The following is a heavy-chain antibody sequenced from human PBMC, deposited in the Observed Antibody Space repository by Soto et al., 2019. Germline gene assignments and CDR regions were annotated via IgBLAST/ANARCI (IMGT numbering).Heavy chain of an antibody. CDR1: GYSFSSYW. CDR3: ARDYDYALDY. D-gene: IGHD3-16*01. J-gene: IGHJ4*02. V-gene: IGHV5-51*01. Sequence: GESLKISCKGSGYSFSSYWIGWVRQMPGKGLEWMGFIYPGDSETRYSPSFQGQVTISVDKSISTAYLQWSSLKASDTAIYYCARDYDYALDYWGQGXLVTVYS. CDR2: IYPGDSET.